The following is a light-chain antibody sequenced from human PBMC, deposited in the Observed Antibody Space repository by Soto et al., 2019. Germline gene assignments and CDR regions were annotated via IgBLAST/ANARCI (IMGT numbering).Light chain of an antibody. V-gene: IGKV3-11*01. CDR3: QQRSNWPPYT. J-gene: IGKJ2*01. Sequence: ELVLPQSPATLSLSPGERATLSCRASQIGSSYLAWYQQKPGQATRLLIYDASNRATGSPARFSGSGSGTAVTLTISSLEPEDFVVYYCQQRSNWPPYTFGQGTKLEIK. CDR1: QIGSSY. CDR2: DAS.